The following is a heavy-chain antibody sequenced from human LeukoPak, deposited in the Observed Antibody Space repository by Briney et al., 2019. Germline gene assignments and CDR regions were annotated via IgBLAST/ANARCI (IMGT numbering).Heavy chain of an antibody. V-gene: IGHV4-59*08. D-gene: IGHD3-10*01. CDR3: ARNVTAGFFDF. J-gene: IGHJ4*02. Sequence: PSETLSLTCSVSSGSIDNEHWCWVRQPPGKGLEWIATIYYSWGMYFNPSLKSRVTISLDASKNQFSLKMTSLTAADTAIYYCARNVTAGFFDFWGQGILVTVSS. CDR2: IYYSWGM. CDR1: SGSIDNEH.